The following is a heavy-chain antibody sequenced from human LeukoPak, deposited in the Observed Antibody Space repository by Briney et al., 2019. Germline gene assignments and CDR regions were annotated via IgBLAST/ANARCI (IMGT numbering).Heavy chain of an antibody. CDR3: ARDLNGSGTW. CDR1: GYTXTDYY. Sequence: ASVKVSCKASGYTXTDYYIHWVRQAPGQGLEWMGWINPNSGGTNYAQNFQGRVTLTRDTSISTVYMELNRLRSDDTAVYYCARDLNGSGTWWGQGTLVTVSS. CDR2: INPNSGGT. D-gene: IGHD1-7*01. V-gene: IGHV1-2*02. J-gene: IGHJ4*02.